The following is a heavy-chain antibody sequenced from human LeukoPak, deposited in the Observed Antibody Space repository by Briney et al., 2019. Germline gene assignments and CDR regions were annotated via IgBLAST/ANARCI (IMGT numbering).Heavy chain of an antibody. Sequence: GGSLRLSCGASGFTFSEYWMTWVRQAPGRGPEWVANIKGDGSKIYYADSVKGRFTISRDNDKRSLYLQMNNLRVEDTAVYHCARDGSCFDFWGQGVLVTVSS. V-gene: IGHV3-7*01. D-gene: IGHD2-15*01. CDR3: ARDGSCFDF. CDR2: IKGDGSKI. CDR1: GFTFSEYW. J-gene: IGHJ4*02.